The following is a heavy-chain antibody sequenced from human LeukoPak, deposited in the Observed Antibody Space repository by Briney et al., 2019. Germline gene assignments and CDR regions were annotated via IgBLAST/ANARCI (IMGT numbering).Heavy chain of an antibody. V-gene: IGHV5-51*01. J-gene: IGHJ4*02. CDR2: IYPGDSDT. CDR3: ARSGGNKDTAFDY. D-gene: IGHD5-18*01. CDR1: GNSFTSYW. Sequence: PGESLKISCKGSGNSFTSYWIGWVRQMPGKGLEWMGIIYPGDSDTRYSPSFQGQVTISADKSISTAYLQWSSLKASDTAMYCCARSGGNKDTAFDYWGQGALVTVSS.